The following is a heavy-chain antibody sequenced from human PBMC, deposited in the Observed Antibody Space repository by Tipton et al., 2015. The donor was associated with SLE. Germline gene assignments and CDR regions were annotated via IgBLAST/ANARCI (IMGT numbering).Heavy chain of an antibody. CDR2: IYYSGST. V-gene: IGHV4-59*01. CDR3: GGWWHDAFDI. J-gene: IGHJ3*02. CDR1: GGSISSYY. D-gene: IGHD2-8*02. Sequence: TLSLTCTVSGGSISSYYWSWIRQPPGKGLEWIGYIYYSGSTNYNPSLKSRVTISVDTSKNQFSLKLSSVTAADTAVYYGGGWWHDAFDIWGQGTMVTVSS.